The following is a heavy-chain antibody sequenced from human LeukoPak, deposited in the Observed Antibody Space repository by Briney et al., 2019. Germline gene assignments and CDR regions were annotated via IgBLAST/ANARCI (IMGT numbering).Heavy chain of an antibody. D-gene: IGHD5-18*01. J-gene: IGHJ6*02. Sequence: SQTLSLTCAISGDSFSSNSAAWNWIRQSPSRGLEWLGRTYYRSKLYNDYAVSVKSQITINPDTSKNQFSLQLNSVTPEDTAVYYCARAGYSYGYVRYYYYGMDVWGQGTTVTVSS. CDR3: ARAGYSYGYVRYYYYGMDV. V-gene: IGHV6-1*01. CDR2: TYYRSKLYN. CDR1: GDSFSSNSAA.